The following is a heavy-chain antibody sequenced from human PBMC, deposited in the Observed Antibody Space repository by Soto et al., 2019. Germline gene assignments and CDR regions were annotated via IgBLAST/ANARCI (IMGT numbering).Heavy chain of an antibody. CDR3: VRDGTKTLRDWFDP. J-gene: IGHJ5*02. CDR2: IYATGTT. V-gene: IGHV4-4*07. CDR1: FASISGFY. D-gene: IGHD1-1*01. Sequence: ETLSRTVTVSFASISGFYWSWIRNSAGKGLERIGRIYATGTTDYNPSLKSRVMMSVDTSKKQFSLKLRSVTAADTAVYYCVRDGTKTLRDWFDPWGQGISVTVSS.